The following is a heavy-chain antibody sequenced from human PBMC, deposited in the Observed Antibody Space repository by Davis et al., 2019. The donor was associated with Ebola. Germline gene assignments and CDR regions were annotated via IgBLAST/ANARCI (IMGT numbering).Heavy chain of an antibody. Sequence: GESLKISCSASGFTFSDYAMTWVRQAPGRGLEWAANIKQDGSEKYYVDSVKGRFTISRDNTKNSLYLQMNNLRAEDTALYYCARGWRYPGAWGQGTLVTVSS. J-gene: IGHJ5*02. CDR2: IKQDGSEK. CDR3: ARGWRYPGA. D-gene: IGHD2-2*02. V-gene: IGHV3-7*01. CDR1: GFTFSDYA.